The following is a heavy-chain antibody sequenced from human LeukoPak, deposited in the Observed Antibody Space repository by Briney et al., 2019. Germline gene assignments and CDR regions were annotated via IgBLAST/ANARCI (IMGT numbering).Heavy chain of an antibody. V-gene: IGHV3-48*03. J-gene: IGHJ5*02. CDR2: ISSSGSTI. D-gene: IGHD6-13*01. CDR1: GFTFSSYE. Sequence: GGSLRLSCAASGFTFSSYEMNWVRQAPGKGLEWVSYISSSGSTIYYADSVKGRFTISRDNAKNSLYLQMNSLRAEDTAVYYCARDGTDSSKYNWFDPWGQGTLVTVSS. CDR3: ARDGTDSSKYNWFDP.